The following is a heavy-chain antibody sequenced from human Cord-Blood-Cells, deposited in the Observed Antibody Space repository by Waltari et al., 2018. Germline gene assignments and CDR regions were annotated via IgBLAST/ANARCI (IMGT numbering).Heavy chain of an antibody. Sequence: QVQLVESGGGVVQPGRSLRLSCAASGFTFRSYGMHWVRQAPGKGLEWVAVISYDGSNKYYADSVKGRFTISRDNSKNTLYLQMNSLRAEDTAVYYCAKDDRAAAGTDYWGQGTLVTVSS. CDR1: GFTFRSYG. CDR2: ISYDGSNK. J-gene: IGHJ4*02. D-gene: IGHD6-13*01. V-gene: IGHV3-30*18. CDR3: AKDDRAAAGTDY.